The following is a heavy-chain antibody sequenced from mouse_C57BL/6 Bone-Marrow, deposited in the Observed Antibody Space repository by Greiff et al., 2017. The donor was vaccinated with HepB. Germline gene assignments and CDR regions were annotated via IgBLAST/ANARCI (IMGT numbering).Heavy chain of an antibody. CDR1: GYTFPDYY. CDR3: ARSGTTVVAPGFAY. D-gene: IGHD1-1*01. CDR2: INPYNGGT. Sequence: VQLQQSGPVLLKPGASVKMSCKASGYTFPDYYRTWVKRSHGKSLEWIGVINPYNGGTSYNQKFKGKATLTVDKSSSTAYMELNSLTSEDSAVYYCARSGTTVVAPGFAYWGQGTLVTVSA. V-gene: IGHV1-19*01. J-gene: IGHJ3*01.